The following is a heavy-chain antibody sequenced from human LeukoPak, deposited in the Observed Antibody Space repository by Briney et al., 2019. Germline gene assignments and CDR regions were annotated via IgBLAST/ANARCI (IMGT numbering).Heavy chain of an antibody. J-gene: IGHJ4*02. D-gene: IGHD2-2*01. CDR2: ISYDGSDK. CDR3: ARETDIVVVPAATVFDY. V-gene: IGHV3-30-3*01. Sequence: GGSLRLSCAASGFTFSSYAMSWVRQAPGKGLEWVAVISYDGSDKYYADSVKGRFTISRDNSKNTLYLQMNSLRAEDTAVYYCARETDIVVVPAATVFDYWGQGTLVTVSS. CDR1: GFTFSSYA.